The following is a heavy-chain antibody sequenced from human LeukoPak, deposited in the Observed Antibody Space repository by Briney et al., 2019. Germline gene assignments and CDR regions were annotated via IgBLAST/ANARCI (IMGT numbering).Heavy chain of an antibody. CDR2: ISGRGASK. CDR3: AKDLIPRATLLNWFDP. J-gene: IGHJ5*02. Sequence: PGGSLRLSCAVSGLTFNNYAMSWVRQAPGKGLEWVSGISGRGASKYYADSVKGRFTISRDNSKNTLFLQMNSLRAEDTAVYYCAKDLIPRATLLNWFDPWGQGTLVTVSS. D-gene: IGHD3-9*01. CDR1: GLTFNNYA. V-gene: IGHV3-23*01.